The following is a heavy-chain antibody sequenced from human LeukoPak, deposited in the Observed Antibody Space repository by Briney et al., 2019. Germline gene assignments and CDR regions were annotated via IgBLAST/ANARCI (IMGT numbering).Heavy chain of an antibody. CDR2: MNPNSGNT. J-gene: IGHJ5*02. CDR3: ARGRYYGSGHPNWFDP. CDR1: GYTFTSYD. V-gene: IGHV1-8*01. Sequence: ASVKASCKASGYTFTSYDINWVRQATGQGLEWMGWMNPNSGNTGYAQKFQGRVTMTRNTSISTAYMELSSLRSEDTAVYYCARGRYYGSGHPNWFDPWGQGTLVTVSS. D-gene: IGHD3-10*01.